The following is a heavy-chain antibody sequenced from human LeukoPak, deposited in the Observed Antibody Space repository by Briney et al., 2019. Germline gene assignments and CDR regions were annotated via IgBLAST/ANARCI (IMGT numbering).Heavy chain of an antibody. CDR3: ARSQFHYYDSSGYTPLPLWY. D-gene: IGHD3-22*01. Sequence: GSSVKASCKASGGTFSSYAISWVRQAPGQGLEWMGRIIPIFGIANYAQKFQGRVTITADKSTSTAYMELSSLRSEDTAVYYCARSQFHYYDSSGYTPLPLWYWGQGTLVTVSS. CDR2: IIPIFGIA. CDR1: GGTFSSYA. J-gene: IGHJ4*02. V-gene: IGHV1-69*04.